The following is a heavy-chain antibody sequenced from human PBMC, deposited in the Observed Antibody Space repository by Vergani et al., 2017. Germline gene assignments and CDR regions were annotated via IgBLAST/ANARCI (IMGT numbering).Heavy chain of an antibody. CDR2: IHANGNT. V-gene: IGHV4-4*07. CDR1: GGSFGNYY. Sequence: QVHLQESGPGLAKPSETLSLTCTIPGGSFGNYYWNWIRRPAGKGLEWMGRIHANGNTKYNPSLEGRVTMSLDTSTTQFSLKLNSLTAADTAVYCCARSSMGVTTFGYWGQGALVTVSS. CDR3: ARSSMGVTTFGY. J-gene: IGHJ4*02. D-gene: IGHD4-17*01.